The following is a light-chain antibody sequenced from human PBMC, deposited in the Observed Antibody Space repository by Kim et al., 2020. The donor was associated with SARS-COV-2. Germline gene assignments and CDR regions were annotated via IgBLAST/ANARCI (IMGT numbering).Light chain of an antibody. CDR1: QSINAY. J-gene: IGKJ4*01. CDR2: AAY. V-gene: IGKV1-39*01. Sequence: DIQMTQSPSSLAASVGDRVTIACRASQSINAYLNWYQQKPGKAPILLIYAAYTLQSGVPSRFSGSGSGTDFTLTISSLQPEDFATYYCQQSHTAPLLTFGGGTKVDIK. CDR3: QQSHTAPLLT.